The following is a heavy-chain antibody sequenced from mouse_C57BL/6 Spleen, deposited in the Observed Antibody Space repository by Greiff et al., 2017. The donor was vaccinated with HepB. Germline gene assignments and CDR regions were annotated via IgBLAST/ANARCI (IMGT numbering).Heavy chain of an antibody. CDR3: ARSDYYGSRFDY. CDR2: IYPGSGST. CDR1: GYTFTSYW. J-gene: IGHJ2*01. Sequence: VQLQQSGAELVKPGASVKMSCKASGYTFTSYWITWVKQRPGQGLEWIGDIYPGSGSTNYNEKFKSKATLTVDTSSSTAYMQLSSLTSEDSAVYYCARSDYYGSRFDYWGQGTTLTVSS. D-gene: IGHD1-1*01. V-gene: IGHV1-55*01.